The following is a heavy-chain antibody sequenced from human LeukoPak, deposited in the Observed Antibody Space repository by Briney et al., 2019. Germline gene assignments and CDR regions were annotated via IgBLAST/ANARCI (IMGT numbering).Heavy chain of an antibody. CDR2: ISYSSSTI. CDR3: AKDGGEYYDILTGYYPRLYYMDV. Sequence: PGGSLRLSCAASGFTFSSYSMNWVRQAPGKGLEWVSYISYSSSTIYYADSVKGRFTISRDNAKNSLYLQMNSQRAEDTAVYYCAKDGGEYYDILTGYYPRLYYMDVWGKGTTVTISS. D-gene: IGHD3-9*01. J-gene: IGHJ6*03. CDR1: GFTFSSYS. V-gene: IGHV3-48*01.